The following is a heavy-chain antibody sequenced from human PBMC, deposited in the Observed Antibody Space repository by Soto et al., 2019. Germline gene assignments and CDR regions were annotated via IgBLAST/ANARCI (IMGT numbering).Heavy chain of an antibody. CDR3: ARDADILTGSDAFDI. Sequence: QVQLVESGGGLVKPGGSLRLSCAASGFTFSVYYMSWIRQAPGKGLEWVSYIGSSSSYTNYADSVKGRFTISRDNAKNSLYLQMNSLRAEDTAVYYCARDADILTGSDAFDIWGQGTMVTVSS. CDR1: GFTFSVYY. J-gene: IGHJ3*02. CDR2: IGSSSSYT. D-gene: IGHD3-9*01. V-gene: IGHV3-11*05.